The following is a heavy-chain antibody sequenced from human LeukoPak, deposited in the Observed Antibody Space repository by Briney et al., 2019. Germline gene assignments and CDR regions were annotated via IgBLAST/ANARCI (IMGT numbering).Heavy chain of an antibody. CDR2: ISSGSSYI. CDR1: GFTFSTYS. V-gene: IGHV3-21*01. CDR3: ARNIANGDYCFDY. D-gene: IGHD2-21*01. Sequence: XGSXXXXCXASGFTFSTYSMXXVRQAPGKGXXGXSSISSGSSYIYYADSVKGRFTISRDNAKNSLYLQMNSLRAEDTALYYCARNIANGDYCFDYWGQGTLVTVSS. J-gene: IGHJ4*02.